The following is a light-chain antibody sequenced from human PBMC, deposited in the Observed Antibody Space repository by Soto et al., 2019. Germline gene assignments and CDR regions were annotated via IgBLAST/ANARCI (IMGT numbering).Light chain of an antibody. CDR2: GNI. CDR3: GTWDSSLPVSVV. Sequence: QSALTQPPSVSGAPGQTITISCTGSRSNIGGGYDVHWYQQLPGTAPQLLVYGNINRPSRVPDRFSGSKSDTSASLAITGLQAEDEADYYCGTWDSSLPVSVVFGGGTKVTVL. V-gene: IGLV1-40*01. CDR1: RSNIGGGYD. J-gene: IGLJ2*01.